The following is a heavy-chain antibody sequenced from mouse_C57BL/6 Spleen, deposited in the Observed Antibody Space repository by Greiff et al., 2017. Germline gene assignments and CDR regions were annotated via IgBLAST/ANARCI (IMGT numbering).Heavy chain of an antibody. V-gene: IGHV1-26*01. J-gene: IGHJ1*03. CDR3: ARGGYGSRSDYWYFDV. CDR1: GYTFTDYY. CDR2: INPNNGGT. Sequence: VQLQQSGPELVKPGASVKISCKASGYTFTDYYMNWVKQSHGKSLEWIGDINPNNGGTSYNQKFKGKATLTVDKSSSTAYVELRSLTSEDSAVYYCARGGYGSRSDYWYFDVWGTGTTVTVSS. D-gene: IGHD1-1*01.